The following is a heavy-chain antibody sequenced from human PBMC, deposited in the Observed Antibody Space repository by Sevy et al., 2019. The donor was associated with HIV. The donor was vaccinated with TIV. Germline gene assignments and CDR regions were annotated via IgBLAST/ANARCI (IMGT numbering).Heavy chain of an antibody. CDR3: ARGINYDILTGYPSWVDY. J-gene: IGHJ4*02. CDR1: GGTFSSYA. Sequence: GASVKVSCKASGGTFSSYAISWVRQAPGQGLEWMGGIIPIFGTANYAQKFQGRVTITADESTSTAYMELSSLRSEDTAVYYCARGINYDILTGYPSWVDYWGQGTLVTVSS. V-gene: IGHV1-69*13. CDR2: IIPIFGTA. D-gene: IGHD3-9*01.